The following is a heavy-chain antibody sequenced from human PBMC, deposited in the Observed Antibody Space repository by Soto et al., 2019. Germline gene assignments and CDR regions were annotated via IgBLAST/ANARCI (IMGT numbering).Heavy chain of an antibody. J-gene: IGHJ4*02. D-gene: IGHD6-19*01. V-gene: IGHV4-4*02. CDR1: GGSISSSNW. CDR2: IYNSGST. Sequence: QVQLQESGPGLVKPSGTLSLTCAVSGGSISSSNWWSWVRQPPGKGLEWIGEIYNSGSTNYNPSLKSRVTLSVDKSINQFSLKLSSVTDADTAVYYCARVRGWYRREEFDYWGQGTLVTVSS. CDR3: ARVRGWYRREEFDY.